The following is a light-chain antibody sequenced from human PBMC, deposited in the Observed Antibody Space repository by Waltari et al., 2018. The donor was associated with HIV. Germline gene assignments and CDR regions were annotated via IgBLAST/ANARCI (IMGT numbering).Light chain of an antibody. V-gene: IGKV1-5*03. CDR1: HRVSPW. CDR3: QQYNSYSRA. J-gene: IGKJ1*01. Sequence: DIQMTQSPSTLSASVGDSVTISCRASHRVSPWLAWYQQKPGRVSNVLIYKASTLASGVPSRFSGSGYGTNFTLTISSLQSEDVATYYGQQYNSYSRAFGQGTKVEIK. CDR2: KAS.